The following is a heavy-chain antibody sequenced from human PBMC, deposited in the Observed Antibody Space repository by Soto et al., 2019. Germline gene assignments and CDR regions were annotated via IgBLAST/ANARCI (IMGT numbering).Heavy chain of an antibody. Sequence: GSLRLSCAASGFTFSGSAMHWVRQASGKGLEWVGRIRSKANSYATAYAASVKGRFTISRDDSKNTAYLQMNSLKTEDTAVYYCTRHDGGYYDFWSGYLEAWFDPWGQGTLVTVSS. V-gene: IGHV3-73*01. J-gene: IGHJ5*02. CDR1: GFTFSGSA. D-gene: IGHD3-3*01. CDR2: IRSKANSYAT. CDR3: TRHDGGYYDFWSGYLEAWFDP.